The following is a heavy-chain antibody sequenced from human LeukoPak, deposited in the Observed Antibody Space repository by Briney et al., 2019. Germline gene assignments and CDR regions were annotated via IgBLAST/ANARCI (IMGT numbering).Heavy chain of an antibody. CDR3: ARVRIRDQLPDY. J-gene: IGHJ4*02. V-gene: IGHV4-4*02. Sequence: SGTLSLTCAVSGGSISSSNWWSWVRQPPGKGLEWIGEIYHSGSTNYNPSLKSRVTISVDTSKNQFSLKLSSVTAADTAVYYCARVRIRDQLPDYWGQGTLVTVSS. CDR2: IYHSGST. CDR1: GGSISSSNW. D-gene: IGHD2-2*01.